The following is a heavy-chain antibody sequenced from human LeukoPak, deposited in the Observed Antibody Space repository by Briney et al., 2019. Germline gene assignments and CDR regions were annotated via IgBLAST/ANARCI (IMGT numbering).Heavy chain of an antibody. CDR2: INAGNGNT. Sequence: GESLKISCKGSGYTFTSYAMHWVRQAPGQRLEWMGWINAGNGNTKYSQKFQGRVTITRDTSASTAYMELSSLRSEDTAVYYCARFGLAYYYDSSGCYYFDYWGQGTLVTVSS. J-gene: IGHJ4*02. D-gene: IGHD3-22*01. V-gene: IGHV1-3*01. CDR3: ARFGLAYYYDSSGCYYFDY. CDR1: GYTFTSYA.